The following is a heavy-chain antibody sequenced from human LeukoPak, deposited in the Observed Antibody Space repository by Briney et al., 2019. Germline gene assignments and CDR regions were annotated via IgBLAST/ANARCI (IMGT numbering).Heavy chain of an antibody. CDR1: GGSFSGYY. J-gene: IGHJ5*02. CDR3: ARDSSSSTSWFDP. V-gene: IGHV4-4*07. D-gene: IGHD6-6*01. CDR2: IYTSGST. Sequence: PSETLSLTCAVYGGSFSGYYWSWIRQPAGKGLEWIGRIYTSGSTNYNPSLKSRVTMSVDTSKNQFSLKLSSVTAADTAVYYCARDSSSSTSWFDPWGQGTLVTVSS.